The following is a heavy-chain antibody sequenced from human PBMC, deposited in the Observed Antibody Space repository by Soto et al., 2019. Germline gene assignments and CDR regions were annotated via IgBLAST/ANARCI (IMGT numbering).Heavy chain of an antibody. V-gene: IGHV3-23*01. CDR1: GLSFSSYA. CDR2: ISRSGNIT. CDR3: AKDAKILDWLPTSYYFDF. J-gene: IGHJ4*02. D-gene: IGHD3-9*01. Sequence: EVQVLESGGGLAQPGRSLRLSCAVSGLSFSSYAMTWVRQSPGKRLEWVSSISRSGNITYSADSVRGRFTISRDNSKNTLYLQMNSLRAEDTAVYYCAKDAKILDWLPTSYYFDFWGQGTLVTVSS.